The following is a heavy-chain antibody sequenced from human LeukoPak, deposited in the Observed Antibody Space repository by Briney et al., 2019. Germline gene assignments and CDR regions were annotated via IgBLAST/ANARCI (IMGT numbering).Heavy chain of an antibody. J-gene: IGHJ6*04. CDR1: GFTFSSYS. CDR2: ISSSSSYI. Sequence: GGSLRLSCAASGFTFSSYSMNWVRQAPGKGLEWVSSISSSSSYIYYADSVKGRFTTSRDNAKNSLYLHMNSLRAEDTAVYYCARDSRYCSGGSCYGMDVWGKGTTVTVSS. D-gene: IGHD2-15*01. V-gene: IGHV3-21*01. CDR3: ARDSRYCSGGSCYGMDV.